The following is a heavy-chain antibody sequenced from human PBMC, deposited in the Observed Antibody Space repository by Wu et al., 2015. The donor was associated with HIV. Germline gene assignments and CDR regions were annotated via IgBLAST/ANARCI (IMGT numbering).Heavy chain of an antibody. V-gene: IGHV1-46*03. D-gene: IGHD6-13*01. Sequence: QVQLVQSGAEVKKPGASVKVSCKASGYTFTSYYMHWVRQAPGQGLEWMGIINPSGGSTSYAQKFQGRVTMTRDTSTSTVYMELSSLRSEDTAVYYCASPIAAAGNAGDYYYYMDVWGKGTTVTVSS. CDR3: ASPIAAAGNAGDYYYYMDV. J-gene: IGHJ6*03. CDR2: INPSGGST. CDR1: GYTFTSYY.